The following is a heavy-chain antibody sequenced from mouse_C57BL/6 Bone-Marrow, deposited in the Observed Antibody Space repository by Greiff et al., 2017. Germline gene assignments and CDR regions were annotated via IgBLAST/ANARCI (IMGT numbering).Heavy chain of an antibody. J-gene: IGHJ3*01. CDR3: TVFYYGSMWFAY. Sequence: VQLKEPGAELVRPGASVKLSCTASGFNIKDDYMHWVKQRPEQGLEWIGWIDPENGDTEYASKFQGKATITADTSSHTAYLQLSSLTSEDTAVYYCTVFYYGSMWFAYWGQGTLVTVSA. CDR2: IDPENGDT. V-gene: IGHV14-4*01. CDR1: GFNIKDDY. D-gene: IGHD1-1*01.